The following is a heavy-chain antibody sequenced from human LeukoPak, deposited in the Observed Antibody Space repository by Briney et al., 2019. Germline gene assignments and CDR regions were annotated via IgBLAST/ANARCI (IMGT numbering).Heavy chain of an antibody. CDR1: GFTLSSNY. J-gene: IGHJ5*02. CDR3: AREAWYYYGSGSYRNWFDP. Sequence: GGSLRLSCAASGFTLSSNYMSWVRQAPGKGLEWVSVIYSGGSTYYSDSVMGRFTISRDNCKNTLYLQMNSLKAEATAVYYCAREAWYYYGSGSYRNWFDPWGQRTLVTVSS. V-gene: IGHV3-66*02. D-gene: IGHD3-10*01. CDR2: IYSGGST.